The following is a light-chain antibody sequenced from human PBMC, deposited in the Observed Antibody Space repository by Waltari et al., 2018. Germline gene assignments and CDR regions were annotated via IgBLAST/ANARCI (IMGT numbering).Light chain of an antibody. J-gene: IGKJ1*01. CDR3: QQSFSNPPWT. CDR1: QFINTY. CDR2: DAS. Sequence: DIQMAQSPSSLSASVGDRVPLTCRASQFINTYLNWYQHRPGEAPKLLIYDASVLESGVPSRFSGSGSATDFTLTISSLQPEDIGTYYCQQSFSNPPWTFGQGTKVEV. V-gene: IGKV1-39*01.